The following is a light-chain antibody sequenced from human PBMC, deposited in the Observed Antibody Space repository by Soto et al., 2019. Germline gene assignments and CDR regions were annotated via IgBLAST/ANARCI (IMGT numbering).Light chain of an antibody. J-gene: IGKJ1*01. V-gene: IGKV1-5*01. CDR3: QQYHTYSWT. Sequence: DVQTTQSPSATSAYVRDRVNIPCRASQSISSWLAWYQQKPEKAPKFLIYDASTLESGVPSRFSGSGSGTEFTLTITSLQPDDFATYYCQQYHTYSWTFGQGTKVDI. CDR2: DAS. CDR1: QSISSW.